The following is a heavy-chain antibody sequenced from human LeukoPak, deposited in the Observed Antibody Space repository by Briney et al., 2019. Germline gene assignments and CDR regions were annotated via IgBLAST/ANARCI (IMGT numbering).Heavy chain of an antibody. Sequence: GGSLRLSCAASGFTFSSYAMSWVRQAPGKGLEWVSAISGSGGSTYYADSVKGRFTISRDNSKNTLYLQMNSLRAEDTAVYYCAKDGDFWSGYYTNWYFDLWGRGTLVTVSS. CDR1: GFTFSSYA. J-gene: IGHJ2*01. V-gene: IGHV3-23*01. CDR2: ISGSGGST. CDR3: AKDGDFWSGYYTNWYFDL. D-gene: IGHD3-3*01.